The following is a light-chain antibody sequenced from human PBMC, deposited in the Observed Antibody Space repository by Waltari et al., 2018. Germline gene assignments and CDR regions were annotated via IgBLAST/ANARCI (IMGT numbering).Light chain of an antibody. CDR3: MQALETPL. Sequence: EIVMIQSPLSLPVTPGEPASISCRSSQSLLHRNGHNYLDWYLQKPGQSPQLLIYLGSNRASGVPDRFSGSGSGTDFTLKISRVEAEDVGVYYCMQALETPLFGGGTKVEI. J-gene: IGKJ4*02. CDR1: QSLLHRNGHNY. CDR2: LGS. V-gene: IGKV2-28*01.